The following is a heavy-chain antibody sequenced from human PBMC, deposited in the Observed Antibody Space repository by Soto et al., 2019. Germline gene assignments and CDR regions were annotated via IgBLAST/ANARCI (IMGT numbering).Heavy chain of an antibody. CDR2: ISSSSTI. J-gene: IGHJ4*02. CDR1: GFTFSDYG. Sequence: EVQLVESGGGLVQPGGSLRLSCAASGFTFSDYGMNWVRQAPGKGLEWVSYISSSSTIYYADSVKGRFTISRDNAKNSLYLQMNSLRDEDTAVYYCARACRRSGCSSYWGQGTLVTVSS. CDR3: ARACRRSGCSSY. D-gene: IGHD6-19*01. V-gene: IGHV3-48*02.